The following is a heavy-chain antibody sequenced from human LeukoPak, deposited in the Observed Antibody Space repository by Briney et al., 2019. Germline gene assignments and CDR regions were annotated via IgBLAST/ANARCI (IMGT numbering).Heavy chain of an antibody. CDR2: IYYSGST. CDR1: GGSISSYY. D-gene: IGHD2-15*01. CDR3: ARVFGYCSGGSCDNYFDY. V-gene: IGHV4-59*01. Sequence: PSETLSLTCTVSGGSISSYYWSWIRQPPGKGLEWIGYIYYSGSTNHNPSLKSRVTISVDTSKNQFSLKLSSVTAADTAVYYCARVFGYCSGGSCDNYFDYWGQGTLVTVSS. J-gene: IGHJ4*02.